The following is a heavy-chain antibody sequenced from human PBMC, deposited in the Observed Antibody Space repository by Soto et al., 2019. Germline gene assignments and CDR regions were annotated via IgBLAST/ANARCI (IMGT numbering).Heavy chain of an antibody. CDR2: IIPILGIA. V-gene: IGHV1-69*02. J-gene: IGHJ4*02. D-gene: IGHD3-22*01. Sequence: QVQLVQSGAEVNKPGSSVKVSCKASGGTFSSYTISWVRQAPGQGLEWMGRIIPILGIANYAQKFQGRVTITADKSTSSAYMELSSLRSEDTAVYYCARGLHYDSISLDDYWGQGTLVTVSS. CDR1: GGTFSSYT. CDR3: ARGLHYDSISLDDY.